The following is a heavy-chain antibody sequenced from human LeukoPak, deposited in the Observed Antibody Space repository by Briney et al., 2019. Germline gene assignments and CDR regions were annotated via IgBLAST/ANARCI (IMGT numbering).Heavy chain of an antibody. V-gene: IGHV1-69*05. Sequence: SVKVSCKASGGTFSSYAISWVRQAPGQGLEWMGGIIPIFGTANCAQKFQGRVTITTDESTSTAYMELSSLRSEDTAVYYCATELAYCGGDCYSGFDYWGQGTLVTVSS. CDR1: GGTFSSYA. J-gene: IGHJ4*02. CDR3: ATELAYCGGDCYSGFDY. D-gene: IGHD2-21*02. CDR2: IIPIFGTA.